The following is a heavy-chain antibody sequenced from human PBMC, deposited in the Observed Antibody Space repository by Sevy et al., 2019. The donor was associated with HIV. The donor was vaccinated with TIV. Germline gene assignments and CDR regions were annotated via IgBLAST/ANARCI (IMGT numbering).Heavy chain of an antibody. CDR1: GGSISSSNW. CDR2: IYHSGGT. J-gene: IGHJ4*02. Sequence: SETLSLTCAVSGGSISSSNWWSWVRQPPGKGLEWIGEIYHSGGTNYNPSLKSRVTISVDKSKNQFSLKLSSVTAADTAVYYCAREMYSSSWYPSYFDYWGQGTLVTVSS. CDR3: AREMYSSSWYPSYFDY. D-gene: IGHD6-13*01. V-gene: IGHV4-4*02.